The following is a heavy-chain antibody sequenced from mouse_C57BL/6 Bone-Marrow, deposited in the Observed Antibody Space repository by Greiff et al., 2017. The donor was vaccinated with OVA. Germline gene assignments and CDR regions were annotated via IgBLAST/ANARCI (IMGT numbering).Heavy chain of an antibody. CDR2: IWSGGST. J-gene: IGHJ4*01. CDR1: GFSLTSYG. V-gene: IGHV2-2*01. Sequence: QVQLKESGPGLVQPSQSLSITCTVSGFSLTSYGVHWVRQSPGKGLEWLGVIWSGGSTDYNAAFISRLSISKDNSKSQVFFKMNSLQADDTAIYYCARIITTVVATDYAMDYWGQGTSVTVSS. CDR3: ARIITTVVATDYAMDY. D-gene: IGHD1-1*01.